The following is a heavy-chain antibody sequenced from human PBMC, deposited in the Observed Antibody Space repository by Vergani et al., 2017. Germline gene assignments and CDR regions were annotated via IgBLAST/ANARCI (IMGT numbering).Heavy chain of an antibody. D-gene: IGHD3-10*01. V-gene: IGHV4-34*01. CDR3: ARGRRSMVRGPSFDY. CDR2: INHSGST. CDR1: GGSFSGYY. Sequence: QVQLQQWGAGLLKPSETLSLTCAVYGGSFSGYYWSWIRQPPGKGLEWIGEINHSGSTNYNPSLKSRVTISVDTSKSQFSLKLSSVTAADTAVYCCARGRRSMVRGPSFDYWGEGTLVTVSS. J-gene: IGHJ4*02.